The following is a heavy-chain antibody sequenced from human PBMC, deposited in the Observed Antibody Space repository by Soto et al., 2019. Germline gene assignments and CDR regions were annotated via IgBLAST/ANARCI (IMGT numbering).Heavy chain of an antibody. V-gene: IGHV4-59*08. CDR3: ARHGGITLVRGVLTAFDV. CDR2: ISHSGGT. J-gene: IGHJ3*01. D-gene: IGHD3-10*01. CDR1: CGSISSYD. Sequence: SETLSLTWTVSCGSISSYDWIWMRQPPGKGLEWIGYISHSGGTNYNPSLKSRVTTSVDTSKNQFSLRLSSVTAADTAVYYCARHGGITLVRGVLTAFDVWGPGTTVTVSS.